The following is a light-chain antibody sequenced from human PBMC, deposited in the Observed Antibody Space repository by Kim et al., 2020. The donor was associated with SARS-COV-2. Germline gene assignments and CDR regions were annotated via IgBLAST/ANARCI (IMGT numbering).Light chain of an antibody. CDR2: AAS. V-gene: IGKV1-9*01. CDR3: QQYNSSPLT. CDR1: QGISSY. Sequence: DIQMTQSPSSLSASVGDRVTITCRASQGISSYLAWYQQKPGKVPKLLIYAASTLESGVPSRFSGSGSGTEFTLTISSLQPEDFATYYCQQYNSSPLTFGGGTKVDIK. J-gene: IGKJ4*01.